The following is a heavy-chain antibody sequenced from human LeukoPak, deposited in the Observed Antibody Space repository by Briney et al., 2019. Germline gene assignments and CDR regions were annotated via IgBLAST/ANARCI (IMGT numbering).Heavy chain of an antibody. Sequence: PSETLSLTCAVYGGSFSGYYWSWIRQPPGKGLEWIGYIYHSGSTYYNPSLKSRVTISVDRSKNQFSLKLSSVTAADTAVYYCAGGGRSYYGSGSLTPFDYWGQGTLVTVSS. CDR3: AGGGRSYYGSGSLTPFDY. CDR2: IYHSGST. CDR1: GGSFSGYY. J-gene: IGHJ4*02. V-gene: IGHV4-34*01. D-gene: IGHD3-10*01.